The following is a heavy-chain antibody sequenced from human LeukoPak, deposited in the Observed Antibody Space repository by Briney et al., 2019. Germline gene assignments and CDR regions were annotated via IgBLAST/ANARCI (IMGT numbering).Heavy chain of an antibody. CDR3: AKESLRFLEWLLPNFDY. D-gene: IGHD3-3*01. CDR2: ISYDGSNK. Sequence: PGRSLRLSCAASGFTFSSYGMHWVRQAPGKGLEWAAVISYDGSNKYYADSVKGRFTISRDNSKNTLYLQMNSLRAEDTAVYYCAKESLRFLEWLLPNFDYWGQGTLVTVSS. J-gene: IGHJ4*02. CDR1: GFTFSSYG. V-gene: IGHV3-30*18.